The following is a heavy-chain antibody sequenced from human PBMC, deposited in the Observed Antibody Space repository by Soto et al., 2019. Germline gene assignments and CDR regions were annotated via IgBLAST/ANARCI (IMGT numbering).Heavy chain of an antibody. CDR2: IIPILGIA. J-gene: IGHJ5*02. D-gene: IGHD6-13*01. V-gene: IGHV1-69*02. Sequence: QVQLVQSGAEVKKPGSSVKVSCKASGGTFSSYTISWVRQAPGQGLEWMGRIIPILGIANYAQKFQGRVTITADKSTSTAYIELRSLRSEDTAVYYCARGIASAGPRGLFDPWGQGTLVTVSS. CDR3: ARGIASAGPRGLFDP. CDR1: GGTFSSYT.